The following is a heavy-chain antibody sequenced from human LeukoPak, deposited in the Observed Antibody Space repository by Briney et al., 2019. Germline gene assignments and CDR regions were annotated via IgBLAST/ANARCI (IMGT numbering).Heavy chain of an antibody. Sequence: PSETLSLTCAVYGGSFSGYYWSWIRQPPGKGLEWIGEINHSGSTNYNPSLKSRVTISVDTSKNQFSLKLSSVTAADTAVYYCAIYRGANWGGTVDYWGQGTLVTVSS. CDR2: INHSGST. CDR3: AIYRGANWGGTVDY. J-gene: IGHJ4*02. V-gene: IGHV4-34*01. CDR1: GGSFSGYY. D-gene: IGHD7-27*01.